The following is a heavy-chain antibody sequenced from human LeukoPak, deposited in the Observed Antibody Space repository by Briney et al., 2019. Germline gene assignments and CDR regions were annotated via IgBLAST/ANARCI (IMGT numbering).Heavy chain of an antibody. CDR2: ISTNGGTT. Sequence: PGGSLRLSCSASGFTFSSYGLHWVRQAPGKGLEYVSAISTNGGTTYYADSVKGRFTISRDNSKNTLYLQMNSLRAEDTAVYYCARSLTTVTTLGYDYWGQGTLVTVSS. J-gene: IGHJ4*02. V-gene: IGHV3-64*04. D-gene: IGHD4-17*01. CDR3: ARSLTTVTTLGYDY. CDR1: GFTFSSYG.